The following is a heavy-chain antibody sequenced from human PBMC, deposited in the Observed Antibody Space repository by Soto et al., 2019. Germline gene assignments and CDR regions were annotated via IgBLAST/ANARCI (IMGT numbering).Heavy chain of an antibody. Sequence: PGEALKISCKGSGYSFTSYWIGWVRQMPGKGLEWMGIIYPGDSDTRYSPSFQGQVTISADKSISTAYLQWSSLKASDTAMYYCARNLIVVVPAAMDAFDIWGQGTMVTVS. CDR2: IYPGDSDT. CDR3: ARNLIVVVPAAMDAFDI. CDR1: GYSFTSYW. D-gene: IGHD2-2*01. J-gene: IGHJ3*02. V-gene: IGHV5-51*01.